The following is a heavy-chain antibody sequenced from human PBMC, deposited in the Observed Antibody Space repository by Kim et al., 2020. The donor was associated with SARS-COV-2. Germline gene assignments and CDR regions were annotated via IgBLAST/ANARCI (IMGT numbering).Heavy chain of an antibody. V-gene: IGHV3-21*03. J-gene: IGHJ3*02. Sequence: GGSLRLSCAASGFIFSTYSMNWVRQAPGKGLEWVSSISSGSTYIYYADSVKGRFTISRDNAKNSLFLQMNSLRAEDTAVYYCARGGRGNSVTSDSFDIWGQGTMVTVSS. D-gene: IGHD2-21*02. CDR1: GFIFSTYS. CDR2: ISSGSTYI. CDR3: ARGGRGNSVTSDSFDI.